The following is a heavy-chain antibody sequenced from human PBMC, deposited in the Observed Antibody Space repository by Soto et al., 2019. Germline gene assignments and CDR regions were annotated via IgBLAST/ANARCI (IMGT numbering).Heavy chain of an antibody. J-gene: IGHJ4*02. V-gene: IGHV4-59*01. CDR3: ALYCSSTSCYGQWDY. Sequence: SETLSLTCTVSGASIGSYYWSWIRQPPGKGLEWIGYIYYSGTTNYNPSLKSRVAISVDTSKNQFSLKLSSVTAADTAVYYCALYCSSTSCYGQWDYWGQGTLVTVSS. D-gene: IGHD2-2*01. CDR1: GASIGSYY. CDR2: IYYSGTT.